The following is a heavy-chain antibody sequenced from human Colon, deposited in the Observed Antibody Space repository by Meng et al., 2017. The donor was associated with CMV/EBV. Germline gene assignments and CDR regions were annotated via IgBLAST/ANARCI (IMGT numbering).Heavy chain of an antibody. CDR3: ARAHPLIPAASFDYDMDV. Sequence: ASVKVSCKTSGYTFTNCGFSWVRQAPGQGLEWMGWISAYNGNTNYAQKLQGRVTMTTDTSTSTAYMELRGLRSDDTAVYYCARAHPLIPAASFDYDMDVWGQGTTVTVSS. D-gene: IGHD2-2*01. V-gene: IGHV1-18*01. J-gene: IGHJ6*02. CDR2: ISAYNGNT. CDR1: GYTFTNCG.